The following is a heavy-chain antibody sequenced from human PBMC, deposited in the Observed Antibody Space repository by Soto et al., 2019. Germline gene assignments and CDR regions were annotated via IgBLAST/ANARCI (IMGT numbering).Heavy chain of an antibody. J-gene: IGHJ6*02. CDR2: ISGGTT. CDR1: GSTFSSDV. D-gene: IGHD1-26*01. V-gene: IGHV3-23*01. CDR3: ATRERVTSGSSHFYGKDV. Sequence: GGSLRLSCVASGSTFSSDVMSWVRQAPGKGLEWVSGISGGTTYYADSVQGRFTISRDDFKNTLFLQMNSLRAEDTAVYRCATRERVTSGSSHFYGKDVWGQGTTVTCSS.